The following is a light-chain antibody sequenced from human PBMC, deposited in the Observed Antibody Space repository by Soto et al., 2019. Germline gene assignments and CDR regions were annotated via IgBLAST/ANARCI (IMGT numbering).Light chain of an antibody. CDR2: NNN. V-gene: IGLV1-44*01. CDR1: SSNIGGNL. CDR3: AVWDDSLNGVL. Sequence: QSVLTQSPSTSGTPGQRVTISCSGSSSNIGGNLVNWYQQIPGTAPKLLIYNNNQRPSGVPDRFSGSKSGTSASLAISGLQSEDEADYYCAVWDDSLNGVLFGGGTKLTVL. J-gene: IGLJ2*01.